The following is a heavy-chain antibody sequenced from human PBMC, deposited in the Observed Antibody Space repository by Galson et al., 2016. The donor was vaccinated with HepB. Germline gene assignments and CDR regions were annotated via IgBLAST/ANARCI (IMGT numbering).Heavy chain of an antibody. V-gene: IGHV4-39*07. CDR2: FYYSGGT. CDR1: GGSISSSNYY. J-gene: IGHJ5*02. CDR3: ARDMAGDWYRGSSSPYPRDWFDP. Sequence: ETLSLTCTVSGGSISSSNYYWGWIRQSPGRGPEWIGTFYYSGGTYYNPSLKSRVTMSLDTSKNQIFLNVTSVTAADTAVYYCARDMAGDWYRGSSSPYPRDWFDPWGQGTRVTVSS. D-gene: IGHD6-6*01.